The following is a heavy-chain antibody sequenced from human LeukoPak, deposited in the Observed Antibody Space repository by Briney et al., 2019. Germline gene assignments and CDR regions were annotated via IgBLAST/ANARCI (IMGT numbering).Heavy chain of an antibody. Sequence: PSETLSLTCAVYGGSFSGYYWSWIRQPPGKGLEWIGEINHSGSTNYNPSLKSRVTISVDTSKNQFSLKLSSVTAADTAVYYCARSSGYYIDYWGQGTLVTVSS. V-gene: IGHV4-34*01. CDR2: INHSGST. CDR3: ARSSGYYIDY. J-gene: IGHJ4*02. D-gene: IGHD3-22*01. CDR1: GGSFSGYY.